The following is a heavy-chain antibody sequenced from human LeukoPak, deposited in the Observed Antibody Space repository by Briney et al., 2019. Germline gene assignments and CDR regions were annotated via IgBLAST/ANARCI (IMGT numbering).Heavy chain of an antibody. D-gene: IGHD6-19*01. CDR1: GFSFSTYS. J-gene: IGHJ4*02. V-gene: IGHV3-30*04. CDR3: AREGAVAGDMDY. CDR2: ILYDGSNE. Sequence: GKSLRLSCAASGFSFSTYSMHWVRQAPGKGLEWVAVILYDGSNEYYADSEKGRFTISRDSFRNILYLQINSLRTEDTAVYYCAREGAVAGDMDYWGQGTLVTVSS.